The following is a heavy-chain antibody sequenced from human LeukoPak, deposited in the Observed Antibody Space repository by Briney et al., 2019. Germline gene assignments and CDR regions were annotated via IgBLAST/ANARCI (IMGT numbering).Heavy chain of an antibody. V-gene: IGHV1-69*05. CDR2: IIPLFNTA. J-gene: IGHJ6*03. Sequence: SVKVSCKASGGTFSSYSITWVRQAPGQGLEWVGGIIPLFNTANYAQQFQGRVTITTDESTSTAYMELSSLRFEDTAMYYCARVERYHYYLDVWGKGTTVTVSS. CDR3: ARVERYHYYLDV. CDR1: GGTFSSYS. D-gene: IGHD1-1*01.